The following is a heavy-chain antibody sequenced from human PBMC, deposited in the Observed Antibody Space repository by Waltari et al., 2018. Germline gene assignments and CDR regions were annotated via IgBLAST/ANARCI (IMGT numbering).Heavy chain of an antibody. Sequence: QVQLVESGGGVVQPGRSLRPSCAPSAFIIRTSVFHWVRQGPGKGLEWVAVLSHDENTKFYADSVKGRFTISRDNSKNTIYIQMNSLRPEDTAVYFCAREGYSSGLAGGFDIWGQGTMVTVSS. D-gene: IGHD2-15*01. V-gene: IGHV3-30*03. CDR2: LSHDENTK. J-gene: IGHJ3*02. CDR1: AFIIRTSV. CDR3: AREGYSSGLAGGFDI.